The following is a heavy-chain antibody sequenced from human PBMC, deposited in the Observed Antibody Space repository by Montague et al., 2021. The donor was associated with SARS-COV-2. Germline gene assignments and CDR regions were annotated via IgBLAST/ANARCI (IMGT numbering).Heavy chain of an antibody. CDR3: GRQGDQLRLEYWFDP. V-gene: IGHV4-39*01. J-gene: IGHJ5*02. Sequence: SETLSLTCTVSGGSISSSSYYWGWLRQPPGKGLEWFGSIYYSGSTYHNPSLKSRVTISVDTSKNQFSLKLSSVTAADTAVYYCGRQGDQLRLEYWFDPWGQGTLVTVSS. CDR1: GGSISSSSYY. D-gene: IGHD2-2*01. CDR2: IYYSGST.